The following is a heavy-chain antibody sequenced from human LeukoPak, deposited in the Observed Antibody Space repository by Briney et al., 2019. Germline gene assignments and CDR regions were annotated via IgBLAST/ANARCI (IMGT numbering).Heavy chain of an antibody. CDR1: GFTFSSYG. V-gene: IGHV3-33*06. J-gene: IGHJ4*02. Sequence: PGRSLRLSGAASGFTFSSYGMHWVRQAPGNGLEWLAVIWYDGSNKYYADSGKVRFTSSRDNSKNTLYLKMNSRRAEDTAVYYCAKDLKYSSSWYVRGFDYWGQGPLVTVSS. CDR3: AKDLKYSSSWYVRGFDY. D-gene: IGHD6-13*01. CDR2: IWYDGSNK.